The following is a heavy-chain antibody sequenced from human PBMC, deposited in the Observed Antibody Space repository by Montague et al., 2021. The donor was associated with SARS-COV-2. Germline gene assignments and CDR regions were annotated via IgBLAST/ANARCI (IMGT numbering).Heavy chain of an antibody. J-gene: IGHJ3*02. V-gene: IGHV3-21*01. CDR3: ARALSASYSVGGDSFDI. CDR2: ISTSSLYI. Sequence: SRRLSCVACGFSFSKYSMNWVRQAPGKGLEWVSSISTSSLYIYYAASVKGRFTISRANAKNSLFLQMDSLRAEDTAVYYCARALSASYSVGGDSFDIWGQGTMVTVSS. CDR1: GFSFSKYS. D-gene: IGHD5/OR15-5a*01.